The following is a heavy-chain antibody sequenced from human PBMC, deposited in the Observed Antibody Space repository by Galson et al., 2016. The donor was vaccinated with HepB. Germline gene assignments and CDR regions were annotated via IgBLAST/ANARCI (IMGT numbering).Heavy chain of an antibody. CDR3: ARDRGYCTGSNCYRFFDF. V-gene: IGHV3-48*01. CDR2: SDTTSTTT. Sequence: SLRLSCAASGFSFNIFSVRWVRRAPGKGLEWISYSDTTSTTTYYAESVRGRFTISRDNAKRLVHLQLNSLRVDDTAVYYCARDRGYCTGSNCYRFFDFWGQGIMVTVSS. D-gene: IGHD2-15*01. J-gene: IGHJ3*01. CDR1: GFSFNIFS.